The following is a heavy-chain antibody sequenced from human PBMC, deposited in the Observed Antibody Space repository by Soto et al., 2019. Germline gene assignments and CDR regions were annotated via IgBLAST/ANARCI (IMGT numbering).Heavy chain of an antibody. Sequence: SETLSLTCTVSGGSISSYYWSWIRQPPGKGLEWIGYIYYSGSTNYNPSLKSRVTISVDTSKNQFSLKLSSVTAADTAVYYCARGMYYYGSGIPFDYWGHGTLVTVSS. V-gene: IGHV4-59*01. D-gene: IGHD3-10*01. CDR3: ARGMYYYGSGIPFDY. CDR2: IYYSGST. J-gene: IGHJ4*01. CDR1: GGSISSYY.